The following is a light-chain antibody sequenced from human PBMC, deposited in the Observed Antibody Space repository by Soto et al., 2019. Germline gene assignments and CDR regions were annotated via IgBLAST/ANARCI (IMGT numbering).Light chain of an antibody. J-gene: IGKJ1*01. V-gene: IGKV1-5*01. CDR1: QSISGW. CDR2: DAS. Sequence: DIQRPQSPSTLSASLGDRFTITCLASQSISGWLAWYQQKPGKAPKLLIYDASSLESGVPSRFSGSGSGTEFTLTITSLQPDDFATYYCQQYNSYPWTFGQGTKVDIK. CDR3: QQYNSYPWT.